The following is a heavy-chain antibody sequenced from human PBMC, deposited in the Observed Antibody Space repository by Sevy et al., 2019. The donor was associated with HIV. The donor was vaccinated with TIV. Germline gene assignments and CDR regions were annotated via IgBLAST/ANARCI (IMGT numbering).Heavy chain of an antibody. D-gene: IGHD6-13*01. V-gene: IGHV3-30-3*01. CDR2: ISYDGSNK. CDR3: ARDLAAAGTYGMDV. CDR1: GFTFSSYA. Sequence: GGSLRLSCAASGFTFSSYAMHWVRQAPGKGLEWVAVISYDGSNKYYADSVKGRFTISRDNSKNTRYLQMNSLRAEDTAVYYCARDLAAAGTYGMDVWGQGTTVTVSS. J-gene: IGHJ6*02.